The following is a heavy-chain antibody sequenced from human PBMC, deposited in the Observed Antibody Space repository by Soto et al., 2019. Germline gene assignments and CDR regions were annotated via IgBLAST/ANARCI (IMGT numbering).Heavy chain of an antibody. Sequence: QVQLVQSGAEVKKTGASVKISCKASGYTFTSYALHWVRQAPGQRLEWMGWINAGNGNTKYSKKFQGRVTITRDTSASTAYMELSSLRSEDTAVYYCARDSGGMDVWGQGTTVTVSS. CDR3: ARDSGGMDV. V-gene: IGHV1-3*01. CDR1: GYTFTSYA. J-gene: IGHJ6*02. CDR2: INAGNGNT.